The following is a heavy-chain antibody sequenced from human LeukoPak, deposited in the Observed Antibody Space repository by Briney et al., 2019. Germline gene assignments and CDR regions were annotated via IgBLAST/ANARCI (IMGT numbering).Heavy chain of an antibody. J-gene: IGHJ5*02. CDR3: ARDHRYYYDSSGYYPNWFDP. CDR1: GFTFSSYE. Sequence: PGGSLRLSCAASGFTFSSYEMNWVRQAPGKGLEWVSYISSSGSTIYYADSVKGRFTISRDNAKNSLYLQMNSLRAEDTAVYYCARDHRYYYDSSGYYPNWFDPWGQGTLVTVSS. V-gene: IGHV3-48*03. CDR2: ISSSGSTI. D-gene: IGHD3-22*01.